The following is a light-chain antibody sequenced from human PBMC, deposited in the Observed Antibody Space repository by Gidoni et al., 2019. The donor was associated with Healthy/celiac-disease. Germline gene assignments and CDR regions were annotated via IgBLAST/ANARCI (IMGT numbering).Light chain of an antibody. CDR2: DAS. Sequence: EIVLTQSPATLSLSPGERATLSCRASQSVSSYLAWYKQKPGQAPRLLIYDASNRATGIPARFSGSGSGTDFTLTISSLEPEDFAVYYCQQRSNPITFXXXTRLESK. CDR1: QSVSSY. V-gene: IGKV3-11*01. CDR3: QQRSNPIT. J-gene: IGKJ5*01.